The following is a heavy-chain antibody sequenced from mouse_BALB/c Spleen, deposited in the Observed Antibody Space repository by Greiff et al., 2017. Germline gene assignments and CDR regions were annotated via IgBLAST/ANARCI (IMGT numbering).Heavy chain of an antibody. V-gene: IGHV5-12-2*01. CDR3: ARSENGNYPYAMDY. J-gene: IGHJ4*01. D-gene: IGHD2-1*01. CDR2: ISNGGGST. CDR1: GFTFSSYT. Sequence: EVMLVESGGGLVQPGGSLKLSCAASGFTFSSYTMSWVRQTPEKRLEWVAYISNGGGSTYYPDTVKGRFTISRDNAKNTLYLQMSSLKSEDTAMYYCARSENGNYPYAMDYWGQGTSVTVSS.